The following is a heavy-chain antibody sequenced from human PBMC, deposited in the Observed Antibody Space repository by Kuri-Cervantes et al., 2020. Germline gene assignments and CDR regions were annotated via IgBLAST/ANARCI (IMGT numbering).Heavy chain of an antibody. J-gene: IGHJ4*02. CDR1: GFTFSSYD. CDR3: ARSGYCSGGSCYVYFDY. D-gene: IGHD2-15*01. V-gene: IGHV3-13*01. CDR2: IGTAGDT. Sequence: GASLKSPCAASGFTFSSYDMHWVRQATGKGLEWVSAIGTAGDTYYPGSVKGRFTISRENAKNSLYLQMNSLRAGDTAVYYCARSGYCSGGSCYVYFDYWGQGTLVTVSS.